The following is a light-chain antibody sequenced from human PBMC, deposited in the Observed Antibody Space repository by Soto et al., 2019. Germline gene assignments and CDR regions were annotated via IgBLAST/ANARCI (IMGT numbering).Light chain of an antibody. Sequence: EIVLTQSPGTLFLSPGERATLSCRASQSVRSNYLAWYRQTPGQAPRLLIYGASNRATGIPDRFSGSGSGTDFTLIIRRLEPEDFALYYCQQYGSSPWTFGQGTKVEIK. CDR3: QQYGSSPWT. CDR2: GAS. J-gene: IGKJ1*01. V-gene: IGKV3-20*01. CDR1: QSVRSNY.